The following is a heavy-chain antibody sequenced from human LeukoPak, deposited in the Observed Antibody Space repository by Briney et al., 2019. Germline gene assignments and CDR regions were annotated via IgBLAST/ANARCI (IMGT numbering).Heavy chain of an antibody. D-gene: IGHD1-7*01. V-gene: IGHV5-51*01. CDR2: IYPGDSDT. J-gene: IGHJ4*02. CDR3: ARHDGTTNVDY. CDR1: GYGFTSYW. Sequence: GESLKISCKGSGYGFTSYWIGWVRPMPGKGLEWMGIIYPGDSDTKYSPSFQGQVTISADKSISTAYLQWTSLKASDTAMYYCARHDGTTNVDYWGQGTLVTVSS.